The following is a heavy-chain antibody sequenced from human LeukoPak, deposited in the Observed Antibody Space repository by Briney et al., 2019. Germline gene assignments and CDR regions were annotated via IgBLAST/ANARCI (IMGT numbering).Heavy chain of an antibody. CDR2: INEDGSTT. D-gene: IGHD1-26*01. V-gene: IGHV3-74*01. J-gene: IGHJ4*02. CDR3: VRDLGGRSGH. CDR1: GFTFSSYW. Sequence: GGSLRLSCAASGFTFSSYWMHWVRQAPGKGLVWVSRINEDGSTTNYADSVKGRFTISRDNAKNTLYLQMNSLRAEDTAVYYCVRDLGGRSGHWGQGTLVTVSS.